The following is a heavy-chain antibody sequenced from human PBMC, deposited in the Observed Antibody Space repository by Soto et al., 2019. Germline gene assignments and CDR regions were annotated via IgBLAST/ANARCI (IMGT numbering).Heavy chain of an antibody. J-gene: IGHJ5*01. CDR3: ARHGTALTAVNWFVS. V-gene: IGHV4-39*01. CDR2: IYYSGSV. CDR1: GGSIPSGSFY. D-gene: IGHD2-21*02. Sequence: SETLSLTCTVSGGSIPSGSFYWGWVRHSPGKGLEWIGSIYYSGSVFYNPSLESRVTISADVSRDQFSLKLTSVTAADTAVYYCARHGTALTAVNWFVSWGHGTLVTVSS.